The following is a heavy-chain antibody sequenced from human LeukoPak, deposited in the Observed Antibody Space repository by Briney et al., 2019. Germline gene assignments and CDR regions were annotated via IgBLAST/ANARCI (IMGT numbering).Heavy chain of an antibody. CDR1: GGTFSSYA. CDR2: IIPIFGTA. D-gene: IGHD5-12*01. J-gene: IGHJ5*02. CDR3: ARSVGYDWDWFDP. Sequence: ASVKVSCKASGGTFSSYAINWVRQAPGQGLEWMGGIIPIFGTANYAQKFQGRVTITADESTSTAYMELSSLRSEDTAVYYCARSVGYDWDWFDPWGQGTLVTVSS. V-gene: IGHV1-69*13.